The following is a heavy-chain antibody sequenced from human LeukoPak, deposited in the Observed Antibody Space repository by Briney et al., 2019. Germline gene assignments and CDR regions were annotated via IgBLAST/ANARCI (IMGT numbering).Heavy chain of an antibody. Sequence: SQTLSLTCTVSGGSISSGSYYWSWIRQPAGKGLEWIGRIYTSGSTNYNPSLKSRVTISVDTSKNQFSPKLSSVTAADTAVYYCARDPAWRAFDIWGQGTMVTVSS. CDR3: ARDPAWRAFDI. V-gene: IGHV4-61*02. J-gene: IGHJ3*02. D-gene: IGHD2-2*01. CDR2: IYTSGST. CDR1: GGSISSGSYY.